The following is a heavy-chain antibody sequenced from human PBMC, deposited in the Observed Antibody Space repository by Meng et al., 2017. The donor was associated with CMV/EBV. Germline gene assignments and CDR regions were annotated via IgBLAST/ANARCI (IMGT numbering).Heavy chain of an antibody. CDR1: GFTSSSYA. V-gene: IGHV3-33*06. D-gene: IGHD2-2*01. CDR3: AKNLVVPVATPYYYYGMDV. Sequence: GGSLRLSCAASGFTSSSYAMHWVRQAPGKGLEWVAVVWYDGSNKYYADSVKGRFTISRDNSKNTLYLQMNSLRAEDTGVYYCAKNLVVPVATPYYYYGMDVWGQGTTVTVSS. CDR2: VWYDGSNK. J-gene: IGHJ6*02.